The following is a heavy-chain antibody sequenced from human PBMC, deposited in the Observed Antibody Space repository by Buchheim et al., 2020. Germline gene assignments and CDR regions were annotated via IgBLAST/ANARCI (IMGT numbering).Heavy chain of an antibody. Sequence: EVQLVESGGGLVQPGGSLRISCAASGFPFSQDEMNWVRQAPGKGLEWVAAISGVSTTIYYAYSVKGRFTISRDNAENSLYLQMNSLRAEDTAIYYCVKVYYYMDVWGKGTT. CDR3: VKVYYYMDV. CDR1: GFPFSQDE. J-gene: IGHJ6*03. V-gene: IGHV3-48*03. CDR2: ISGVSTTI.